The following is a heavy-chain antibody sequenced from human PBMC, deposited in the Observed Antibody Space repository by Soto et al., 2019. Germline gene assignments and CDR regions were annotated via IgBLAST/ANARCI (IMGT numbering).Heavy chain of an antibody. J-gene: IGHJ6*02. CDR2: IYYSGST. D-gene: IGHD6-13*01. V-gene: IGHV4-59*01. Sequence: SETLSLTCTVSGGSISSYYWSWIRQPQGKGLEWIGYIYYSGSTNYNPSLKSRVTISVDTSKNQFSLKLSSVTAADTAVYYCARGGAAEYYYYYGMDVWGQGTTVS. CDR3: ARGGAAEYYYYYGMDV. CDR1: GGSISSYY.